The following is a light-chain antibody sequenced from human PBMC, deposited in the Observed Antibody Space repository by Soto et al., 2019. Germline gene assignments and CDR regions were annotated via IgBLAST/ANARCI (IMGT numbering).Light chain of an antibody. J-gene: IGKJ1*01. V-gene: IGKV1-5*03. Sequence: DIQMTQSPSTLSAPVGDRVTITCRASQNVINWLAWYQQKPGKAPKLLIYKASSLEPGVPSRFSGGGSGTEFTLTISSLQADDFATYYCHHYNTIPWTFGQGTKVDI. CDR3: HHYNTIPWT. CDR2: KAS. CDR1: QNVINW.